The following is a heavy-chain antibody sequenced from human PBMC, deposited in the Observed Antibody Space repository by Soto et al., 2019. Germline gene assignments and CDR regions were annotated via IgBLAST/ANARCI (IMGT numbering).Heavy chain of an antibody. J-gene: IGHJ3*02. CDR2: IWYDGSNK. D-gene: IGHD1-26*01. CDR1: GFTFSSYG. CDR3: ARDRLGSVGATRPDAFDI. V-gene: IGHV3-33*01. Sequence: PGGSLRLSCAASGFTFSSYGMHWVRQAPGKGLEWVAVIWYDGSNKYYADSVKGRFTISRDNSKNTLYLQMNSLRAEDTAVYYCARDRLGSVGATRPDAFDIWGQGTMVTVS.